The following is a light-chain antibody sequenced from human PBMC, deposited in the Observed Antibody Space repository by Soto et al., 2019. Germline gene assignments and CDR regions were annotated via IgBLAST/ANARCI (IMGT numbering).Light chain of an antibody. Sequence: QSVLTQPPSVSGAPGQRVTISCTGSRSNIVAIYDVHWYQQLPGTAPKLLIYGNTNRPSGVPDRFSGSKSGTSASLAIIGLQAEDEADYYCQSYDSSLSGWVFGGRTKLTVL. CDR2: GNT. CDR3: QSYDSSLSGWV. J-gene: IGLJ3*02. CDR1: RSNIVAIYD. V-gene: IGLV1-40*01.